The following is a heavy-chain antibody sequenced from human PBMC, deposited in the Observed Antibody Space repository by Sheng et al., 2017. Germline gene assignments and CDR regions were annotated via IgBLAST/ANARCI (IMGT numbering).Heavy chain of an antibody. J-gene: IGHJ4*02. CDR3: ARDRGSGHYQVDY. CDR1: GYTFNSYY. D-gene: IGHD6-19*01. CDR2: MNPGGGIT. Sequence: QVQLVQSGAEVKKPGASVRISCKASGYTFNSYYIHWVRQAPGQGLEWMGLMNPGGGITSYAQRFQGRVTVTRDTSTTTVYMELSSLTSDDTALYYCARDRGSGHYQVDYWGQGTLVTVSS. V-gene: IGHV1-46*02.